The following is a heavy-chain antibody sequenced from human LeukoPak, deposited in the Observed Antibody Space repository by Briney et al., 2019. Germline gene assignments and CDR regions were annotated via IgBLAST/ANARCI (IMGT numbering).Heavy chain of an antibody. D-gene: IGHD1-7*01. Sequence: GGSLRLSCAASGFTFSNYGIHWVRQAPGKGLEWVAFILYDGSNKYYADSVKGRFTISRDNSKNTLYLQMNSLRAEDTAVYYCAKPPKTGTTNYWGQGTLVTVSS. CDR1: GFTFSNYG. CDR3: AKPPKTGTTNY. CDR2: ILYDGSNK. J-gene: IGHJ4*02. V-gene: IGHV3-30*02.